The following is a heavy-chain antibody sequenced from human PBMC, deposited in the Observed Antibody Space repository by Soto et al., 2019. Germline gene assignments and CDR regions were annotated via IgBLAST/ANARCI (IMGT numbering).Heavy chain of an antibody. CDR1: GYTFTTYF. D-gene: IGHD5-12*01. J-gene: IGHJ4*02. CDR2: INPTVHTT. CDR3: ARDVPGYNRDY. Sequence: ASVKVSCKASGYTFTTYFIHWVRQAPGQGLEWMGIINPTVHTTSYAQKFQGRVTMTIDTSTSTVYMELSSLRSDDTAVYYCARDVPGYNRDYWGQGTLVTVSS. V-gene: IGHV1-46*01.